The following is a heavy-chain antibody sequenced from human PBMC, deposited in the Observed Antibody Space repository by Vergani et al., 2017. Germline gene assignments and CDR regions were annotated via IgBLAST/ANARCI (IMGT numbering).Heavy chain of an antibody. D-gene: IGHD6-19*01. CDR1: GFTLSNYD. V-gene: IGHV3-30*02. J-gene: IGHJ4*02. CDR3: AKHFSGWGIDY. Sequence: QVQLVESGGGVVQRGGSLRLSCATSGFTLSNYDMQWIRQGPGKGLEFVAFIQFDGSNQYYADPVKGRFTLSRDFSKNTRYLQMNSLRTDDTATYYCAKHFSGWGIDYWGQGTQVIVSS. CDR2: IQFDGSNQ.